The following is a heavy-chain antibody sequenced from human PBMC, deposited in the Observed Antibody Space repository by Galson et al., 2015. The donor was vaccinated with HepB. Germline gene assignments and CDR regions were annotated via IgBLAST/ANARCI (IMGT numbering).Heavy chain of an antibody. J-gene: IGHJ3*02. CDR3: ARDLTPGATGTFYI. CDR2: VWFDGSYR. D-gene: IGHD1-26*01. Sequence: SLRLSCAASGFTFTTYAMHWVRQAPGKGLEWVAVVWFDGSYRNYADSVKGRFTISRDDSKNTLFLQMNSLRAEDTAVYYCARDLTPGATGTFYIWGQGTMVTVSS. V-gene: IGHV3-33*01. CDR1: GFTFTTYA.